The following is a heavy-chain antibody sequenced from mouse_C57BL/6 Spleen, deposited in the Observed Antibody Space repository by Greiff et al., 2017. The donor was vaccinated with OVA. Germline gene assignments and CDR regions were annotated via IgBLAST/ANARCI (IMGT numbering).Heavy chain of an antibody. V-gene: IGHV5-4*01. D-gene: IGHD1-1*01. CDR2: ISDGGSYT. CDR3: ARDDRYPDY. CDR1: GFTFSSYA. Sequence: EVHLVESGGGLVKPGGSLKLSCAASGFTFSSYAMSWVRQTPEKRLEWVATISDGGSYTYYPDNVKGRFTISRDNAKNNLYLQMSHLKSEDTAMYYCARDDRYPDYWGQGTTLTVSS. J-gene: IGHJ2*01.